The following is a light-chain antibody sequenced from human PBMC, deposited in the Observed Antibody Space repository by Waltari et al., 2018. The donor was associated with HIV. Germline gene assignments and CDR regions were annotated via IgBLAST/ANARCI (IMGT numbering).Light chain of an antibody. CDR2: KDS. CDR3: QSADSSGTQRV. Sequence: SYELTQPPSVSVSPGQTARITCSGDALPTQYAYWYQQKPGQAPVLVIYKDSERPSGIPERFSGSSSGTTVTLTISGVQAEDEADYYCQSADSSGTQRVFGGGTKLTVL. CDR1: ALPTQY. V-gene: IGLV3-25*03. J-gene: IGLJ3*02.